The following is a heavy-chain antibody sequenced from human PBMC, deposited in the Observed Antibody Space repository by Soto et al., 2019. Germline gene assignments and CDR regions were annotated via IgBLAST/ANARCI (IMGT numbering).Heavy chain of an antibody. CDR2: IWYGGSNK. CDR3: ARKAYGEISYYSYGMDV. V-gene: IGHV3-33*01. CDR1: GFTFSSYG. Sequence: QVQLVESGGGVVQPGRSLRLSCAASGFTFSSYGMHWVRQAPGKGLEWVAVIWYGGSNKYYADSVKGRFTISRDNSKNTLYLQMNSLRAEDTAVYYCARKAYGEISYYSYGMDVWGQGTTVTVSS. J-gene: IGHJ6*02. D-gene: IGHD4-17*01.